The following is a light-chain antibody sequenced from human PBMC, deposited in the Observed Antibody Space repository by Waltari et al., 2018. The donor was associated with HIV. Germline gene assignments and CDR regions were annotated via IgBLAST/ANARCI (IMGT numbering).Light chain of an antibody. Sequence: DIQMTQSPSSLSASVGDRVTITCRASQSIRSYLNWYQQKPGKAPKLLIYAASSLQSGVPSRVSGSGSWTDFTLTISSLQPEDFATYYCQQSYSTPRTFGGGTKVEIK. V-gene: IGKV1-39*01. CDR3: QQSYSTPRT. J-gene: IGKJ4*01. CDR2: AAS. CDR1: QSIRSY.